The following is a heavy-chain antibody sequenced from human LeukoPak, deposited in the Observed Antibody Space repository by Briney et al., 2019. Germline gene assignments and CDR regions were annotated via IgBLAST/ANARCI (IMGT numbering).Heavy chain of an antibody. V-gene: IGHV3-30*02. CDR2: IRDDGSNK. Sequence: PGGSLRLSCAASGFTFSSYGMHWVRQAQGKGLEWLAFIRDDGSNKYYLDSVKGRFTISRDNSKNTLYLQMNSLRAEDTAVYYCAKEGTASKPSDLDYWGQGTLVTVSS. J-gene: IGHJ4*02. CDR1: GFTFSSYG. D-gene: IGHD1/OR15-1a*01. CDR3: AKEGTASKPSDLDY.